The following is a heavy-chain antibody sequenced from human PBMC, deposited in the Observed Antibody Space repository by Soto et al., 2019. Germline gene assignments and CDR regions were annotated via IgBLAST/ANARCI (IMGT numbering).Heavy chain of an antibody. CDR3: AKERGYSYGPRPYYYYGMDV. V-gene: IGHV3-30*18. CDR2: ISYDGSNK. CDR1: GFTFSSYG. Sequence: QVQLVESGGGVVQPGRSLRLSCAASGFTFSSYGMHWVRQAPGKGLEWVEVISYDGSNKYYADSVKGRFTISRDNAKNTLYLQMNSLRAEDTAVYYCAKERGYSYGPRPYYYYGMDVWGQGTTVTVSS. D-gene: IGHD5-18*01. J-gene: IGHJ6*02.